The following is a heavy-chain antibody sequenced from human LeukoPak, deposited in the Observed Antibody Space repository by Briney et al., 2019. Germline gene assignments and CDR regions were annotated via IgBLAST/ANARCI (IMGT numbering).Heavy chain of an antibody. D-gene: IGHD5-18*01. CDR2: ISAYNGNT. CDR3: VREEGTQLWLPY. V-gene: IGHV1-18*04. J-gene: IGHJ4*02. Sequence: ASVKVSCKTSGYTFISYGISWVRQAPGQGLEWMGWISAYNGNTNYAQNLQGRVTMTTDTSTSTAYMELRTLRSDDTAIYYCVREEGTQLWLPYWGQGTLVTVSS. CDR1: GYTFISYG.